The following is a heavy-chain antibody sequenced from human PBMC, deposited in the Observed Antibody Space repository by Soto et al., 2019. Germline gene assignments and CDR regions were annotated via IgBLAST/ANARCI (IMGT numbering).Heavy chain of an antibody. Sequence: SETLSLTCTVSGGSISSSSYYWGWIRQPPGKGLEWIGSIYYSGSTYYNPSLKSRVTISVDTSKNQFSLKLSSVTAADTALYYCARHSSSSWAYYYYMDVWGKGTTDTVSS. CDR3: ARHSSSSWAYYYYMDV. D-gene: IGHD6-13*01. CDR2: IYYSGST. CDR1: GGSISSSSYY. V-gene: IGHV4-39*01. J-gene: IGHJ6*03.